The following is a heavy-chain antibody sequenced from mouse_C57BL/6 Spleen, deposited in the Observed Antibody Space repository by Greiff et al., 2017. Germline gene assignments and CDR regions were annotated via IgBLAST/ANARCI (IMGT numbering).Heavy chain of an antibody. D-gene: IGHD1-1*01. CDR3: ARSGREYFAY. Sequence: QVQLQQPGAELVKPGASVKLSCKASGYTFTSYWMHWVKQRPGQGLEWIGMIHPNRGSTNYNEKFKSKATLTVDKSSSTAYMQLSSLTSEDSAVYYCARSGREYFAYWGQGTLVTVSA. J-gene: IGHJ3*01. CDR1: GYTFTSYW. V-gene: IGHV1-64*01. CDR2: IHPNRGST.